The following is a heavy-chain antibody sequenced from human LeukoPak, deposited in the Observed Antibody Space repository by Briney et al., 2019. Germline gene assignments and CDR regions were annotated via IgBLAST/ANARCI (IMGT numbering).Heavy chain of an antibody. CDR2: IYYSGST. D-gene: IGHD2-8*02. CDR3: ARTGGYRAFDP. CDR1: GGSFNSYY. V-gene: IGHV4-59*01. Sequence: SETLSLTCSVSGGSFNSYYWSWIRQPPGKGLEWIGYIYYSGSTNYNPSLKSRVTISLDTSKNQFSLKLSSVTAADTAVYYCARTGGYRAFDPWGQGTLVTVSS. J-gene: IGHJ5*02.